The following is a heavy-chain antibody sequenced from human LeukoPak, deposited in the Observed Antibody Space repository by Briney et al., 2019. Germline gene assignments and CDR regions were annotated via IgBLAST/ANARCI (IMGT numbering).Heavy chain of an antibody. CDR2: INHRGTT. D-gene: IGHD1-26*01. V-gene: IGHV4-34*01. CDR1: GGSISSYY. Sequence: SETLSLTCTVSGGSISSYYWSWIRQPPGKGLEWIAEINHRGTTHYNPSLKSRVNISADTSKNQFSLHLDSVTAADTAVYYCARSWAGMYYPFFYFDYWGQGTLVSVSS. CDR3: ARSWAGMYYPFFYFDY. J-gene: IGHJ4*02.